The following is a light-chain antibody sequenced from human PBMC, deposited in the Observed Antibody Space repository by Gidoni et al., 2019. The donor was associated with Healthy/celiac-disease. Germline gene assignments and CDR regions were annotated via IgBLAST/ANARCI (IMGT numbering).Light chain of an antibody. CDR3: QQSYSTPLFT. Sequence: DIQMTQSPSSLSASVGDIVTITCRASQSISSYLHWYQQKPGTAPKLLIYAASRLQSGVPSRFSGSGSGTDFTLTISSLQPEDFATYYCQQSYSTPLFTFGPGTKVDIK. CDR1: QSISSY. CDR2: AAS. J-gene: IGKJ3*01. V-gene: IGKV1-39*01.